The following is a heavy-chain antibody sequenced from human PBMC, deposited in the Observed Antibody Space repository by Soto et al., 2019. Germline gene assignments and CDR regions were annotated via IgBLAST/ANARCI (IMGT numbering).Heavy chain of an antibody. CDR2: ISGYNGHT. J-gene: IGHJ4*02. V-gene: IGHV1-18*04. CDR1: GYTFTNYG. D-gene: IGHD3-10*01. CDR3: ARVMVGIYYFDY. Sequence: ASVKVSFKASGYTFTNYGITWVRQAPGEGLEWMGWISGYNGHTNYAQKVQGRVTMTTDTSTSTAYMELRSLRSDDTAVYYCARVMVGIYYFDYWGQGTLVTVSS.